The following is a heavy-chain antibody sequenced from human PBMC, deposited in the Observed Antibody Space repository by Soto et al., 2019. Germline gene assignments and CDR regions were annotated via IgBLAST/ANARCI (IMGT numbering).Heavy chain of an antibody. CDR1: GFTFSSYA. CDR3: ARTFGYSSGWHYYYGMDV. J-gene: IGHJ6*02. D-gene: IGHD6-19*01. Sequence: QVQLVESGGGVVQPGRSLRLSCAASGFTFSSYAMHWVRQAPGKGLEWVAVISYDGSNKYYADSVKGRFTISRDNSKNTLYLQMNSLRAEDTDVYYCARTFGYSSGWHYYYGMDVWGQGTTVTVSS. CDR2: ISYDGSNK. V-gene: IGHV3-30-3*01.